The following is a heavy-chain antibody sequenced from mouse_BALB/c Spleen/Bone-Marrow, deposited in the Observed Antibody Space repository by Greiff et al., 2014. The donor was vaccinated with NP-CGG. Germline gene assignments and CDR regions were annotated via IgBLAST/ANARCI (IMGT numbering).Heavy chain of an antibody. Sequence: VQLRESGGGLVQPGGSRKVSCAASGFTFSSFGMHWARQAPEKGLEWVAYISSGSSTIYYADTVKGRFTISRGNPKNTLFLQMTSLRSEDTAMYYCARSTMITTGYYYAMDYWGQGTSVTVSS. V-gene: IGHV5-17*02. CDR3: ARSTMITTGYYYAMDY. J-gene: IGHJ4*01. CDR2: ISSGSSTI. CDR1: GFTFSSFG. D-gene: IGHD2-4*01.